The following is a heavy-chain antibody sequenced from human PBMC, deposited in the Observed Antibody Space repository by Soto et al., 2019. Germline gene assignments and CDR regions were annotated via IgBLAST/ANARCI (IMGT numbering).Heavy chain of an antibody. D-gene: IGHD2-15*01. CDR1: GGSISSYY. Sequence: SETLSLTCTVSGGSISSYYWSWIRQPPGKGLEWIGYIYYSGSTNYNPSLKSRVTISVDTSKNQFSLKLSSVTAADTAVYYCARHRVAATTPNWVDPWGQGTLVTVSS. CDR3: ARHRVAATTPNWVDP. CDR2: IYYSGST. J-gene: IGHJ5*02. V-gene: IGHV4-59*08.